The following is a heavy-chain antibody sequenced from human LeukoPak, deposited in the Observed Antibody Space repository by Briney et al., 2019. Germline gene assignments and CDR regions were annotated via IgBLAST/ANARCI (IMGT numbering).Heavy chain of an antibody. J-gene: IGHJ4*02. Sequence: GESLKISCKGSGYSFTSYWIGWVRQMPGKGLEWMGIIYPGDSDTRYSPSFQGQVTISADKSISTAYLQWSSLKASDTAMYYCAILREGSYYAKWFDYWGQGTLVTVSS. CDR2: IYPGDSDT. D-gene: IGHD1-26*01. CDR3: AILREGSYYAKWFDY. CDR1: GYSFTSYW. V-gene: IGHV5-51*01.